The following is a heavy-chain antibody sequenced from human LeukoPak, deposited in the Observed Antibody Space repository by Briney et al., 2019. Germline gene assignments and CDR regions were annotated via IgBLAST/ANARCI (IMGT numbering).Heavy chain of an antibody. CDR3: AKLGMTTVTTGPNWFDP. CDR2: IRYDGSNE. CDR1: GFTFNSYG. V-gene: IGHV3-30*02. D-gene: IGHD4-17*01. J-gene: IGHJ5*02. Sequence: GGSLRLSCAASGFTFNSYGMYWVRQAPGKGLEWVAFIRYDGSNEYYADSVKGRFTISRDNSKNTLYLQMNSLRAEDTAVYYCAKLGMTTVTTGPNWFDPWGQGTLVTVSS.